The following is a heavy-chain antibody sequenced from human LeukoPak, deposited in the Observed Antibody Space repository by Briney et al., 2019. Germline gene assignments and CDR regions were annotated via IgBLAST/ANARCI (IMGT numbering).Heavy chain of an antibody. CDR2: ISGSGLST. CDR1: GFTFSRDS. V-gene: IGHV3-23*01. Sequence: GGSLRLSCAASGFTFSRDSMTWVSQAPGKGPEWVSAISGSGLSTYYAESVKGRFTISRDNFKLYLQMNSLRAEDTAVYYCANAIWFGESNSVYWGQGTLVTVSS. CDR3: ANAIWFGESNSVY. J-gene: IGHJ1*01. D-gene: IGHD3-10*01.